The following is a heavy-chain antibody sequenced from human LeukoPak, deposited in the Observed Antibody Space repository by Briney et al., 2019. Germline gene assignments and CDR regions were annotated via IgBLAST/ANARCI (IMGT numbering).Heavy chain of an antibody. CDR2: MNPNSGNT. Sequence: ASVKVSCKASGYTFTSYDINWGRQATGQGLEWMGWMNPNSGNTGYAQKFQGRVTMTRNTSIGTAYMELSSLRSEDTAVYYGARRSRSYGSGNIGGYWGQGTLVTVSS. V-gene: IGHV1-8*01. CDR3: ARRSRSYGSGNIGGY. D-gene: IGHD3-10*01. CDR1: GYTFTSYD. J-gene: IGHJ4*02.